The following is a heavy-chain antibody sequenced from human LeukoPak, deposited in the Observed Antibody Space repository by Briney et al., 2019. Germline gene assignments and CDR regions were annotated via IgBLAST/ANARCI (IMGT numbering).Heavy chain of an antibody. CDR1: GFTLSNYA. V-gene: IGHV3-30*04. J-gene: IGHJ4*02. CDR2: ISFDGSKK. D-gene: IGHD3-16*01. Sequence: GRSLRLSCAASGFTLSNYAMHWVRQAPGKGLEWVAVISFDGSKKYYADSVKGQFTISRDNSKSTLYLQMNSLRAEDTALYYCVRSRATSGGYYFAYWGQGALVTVSS. CDR3: VRSRATSGGYYFAY.